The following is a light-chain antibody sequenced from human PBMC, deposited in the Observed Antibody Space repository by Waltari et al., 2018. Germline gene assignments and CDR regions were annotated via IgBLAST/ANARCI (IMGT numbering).Light chain of an antibody. J-gene: IGKJ4*01. CDR3: QQYYSLPLT. V-gene: IGKV4-1*01. CDR1: QTVLSSSNNKNY. CDR2: WAS. Sequence: DIVMTQSPDSLAVSLGERATINSKSSQTVLSSSNNKNYLTWYQQKPGQPPKLLVYWASTRESGVPDRFSGSGSGTDFTLTISSLQAEDVAVYFCQQYYSLPLTFGGGTKVEIK.